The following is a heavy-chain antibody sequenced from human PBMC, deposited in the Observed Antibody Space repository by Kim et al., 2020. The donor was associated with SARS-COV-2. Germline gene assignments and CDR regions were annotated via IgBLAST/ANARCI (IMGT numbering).Heavy chain of an antibody. CDR3: ARTQLGYCSSTSCSIDY. J-gene: IGHJ4*02. CDR1: GGSISSSNW. D-gene: IGHD2-2*01. CDR2: IYHSGST. Sequence: SETLSLTCAVSGGSISSSNWWSWVRQPPGKGLEWIGEIYHSGSTNYNPSLKSRVTISVDKSKNQFSLKLSSVTAADTAVYYCARTQLGYCSSTSCSIDYWGQGTLVTVSS. V-gene: IGHV4-4*02.